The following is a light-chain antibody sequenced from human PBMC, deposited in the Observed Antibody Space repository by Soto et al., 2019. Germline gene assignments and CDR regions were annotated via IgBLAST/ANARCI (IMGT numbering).Light chain of an antibody. CDR3: QQYHSYSIT. CDR2: DAS. Sequence: IQMTESPSTLSASVGDRVTITCRASHSISTWLAWYQQKPGKAPKLLIYDASSLESGVPSRFSGSGSGTEFTLTISSLQPDDFATYYCQQYHSYSITFGQGTRLEIK. CDR1: HSISTW. V-gene: IGKV1-5*01. J-gene: IGKJ5*01.